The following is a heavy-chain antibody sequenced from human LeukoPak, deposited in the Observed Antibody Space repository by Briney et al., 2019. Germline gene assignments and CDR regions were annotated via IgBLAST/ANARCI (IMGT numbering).Heavy chain of an antibody. D-gene: IGHD6-19*01. J-gene: IGHJ4*02. CDR1: GYMFTKYG. CDR2: ISAYNGNK. CDR3: VIDRSYSSGWYPRGYFDY. V-gene: IGHV1-18*01. Sequence: ASVKVSCKASGYMFTKYGFSWVRQAPGKGIEWMGWISAYNGNKKYAEKLQGRVTMNKEKYKSTADMELRSLRSDDTAVYYCVIDRSYSSGWYPRGYFDYWGQGTLVTVSS.